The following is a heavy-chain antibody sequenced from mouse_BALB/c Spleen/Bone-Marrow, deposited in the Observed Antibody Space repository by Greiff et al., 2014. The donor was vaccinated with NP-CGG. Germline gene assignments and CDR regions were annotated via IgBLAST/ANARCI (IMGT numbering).Heavy chain of an antibody. D-gene: IGHD1-1*01. CDR1: GFNIKDTY. J-gene: IGHJ3*01. CDR3: ALYFLGRRRFSY. CDR2: IDPANGNT. Sequence: VQLQQSGAELVKPGASVKLSCTASGFNIKDTYMHWVKQRPEQGLEWIGRIDPANGNTKYDPKFQGKATITADTSSNTAYLQLRSLTSEDTALFFRALYFLGRRRFSYRGQGTLVTVSA. V-gene: IGHV14-3*02.